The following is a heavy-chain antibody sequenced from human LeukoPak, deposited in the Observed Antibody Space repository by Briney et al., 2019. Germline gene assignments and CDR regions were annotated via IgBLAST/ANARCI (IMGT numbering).Heavy chain of an antibody. CDR1: GGSFGGYY. Sequence: PSETLSLTCAVYGGSFGGYYWSWIRQPPGKGLEWIGEINHSGSTNYNPSLKSRVTISVDTSKNQFSLKLSSVTAADTAVYYCARGPSGTLAFDIWGQGTMDTVSS. CDR3: ARGPSGTLAFDI. J-gene: IGHJ3*02. V-gene: IGHV4-34*01. CDR2: INHSGST. D-gene: IGHD2-2*01.